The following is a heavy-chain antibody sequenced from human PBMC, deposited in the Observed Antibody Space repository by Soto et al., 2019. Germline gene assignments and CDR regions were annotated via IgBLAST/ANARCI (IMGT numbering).Heavy chain of an antibody. CDR2: INPNSGGT. D-gene: IGHD3-22*01. V-gene: IGHV1-2*02. CDR1: GYTFTDYY. CDR3: ARGNYYDSSGYYYYYYYGMDV. J-gene: IGHJ6*02. Sequence: GSSVKVSCKASGYTFTDYYMHWVRQAPGQGLEWMGWINPNSGGTNYAQKFQGRVTMTRDTSISTAYMELSRLRSDDTAVYYCARGNYYDSSGYYYYYYYGMDVWGQGTTVTVSS.